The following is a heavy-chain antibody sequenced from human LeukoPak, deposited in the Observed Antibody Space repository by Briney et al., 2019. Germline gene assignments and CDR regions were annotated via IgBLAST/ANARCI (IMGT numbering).Heavy chain of an antibody. CDR1: GGTFSSYA. J-gene: IGHJ4*02. D-gene: IGHD3-10*01. Sequence: SVKVSCKASGGTFSSYAISWVRQAPGQGLEWMGGIIPIFGTANYAQKFQGRVTITADESTSTAYMELSSLRSEDTAVYYCASRKYYYGSGSQYYFDYWGQGTLVTASS. V-gene: IGHV1-69*13. CDR3: ASRKYYYGSGSQYYFDY. CDR2: IIPIFGTA.